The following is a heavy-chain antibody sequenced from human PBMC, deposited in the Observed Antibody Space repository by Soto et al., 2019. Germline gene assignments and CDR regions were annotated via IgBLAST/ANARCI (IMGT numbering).Heavy chain of an antibody. Sequence: SETLSLTCTVSGGSISSGGYYWSWIRQHPGKGLEWIGYIYYSGSTYYNPSLKSRVTISVDTSKNQFSLKLSSVTAADTAVYYCAAPPRSYYYYMDVWGKGTTVTVSS. J-gene: IGHJ6*03. CDR3: AAPPRSYYYYMDV. V-gene: IGHV4-31*03. CDR1: GGSISSGGYY. CDR2: IYYSGST.